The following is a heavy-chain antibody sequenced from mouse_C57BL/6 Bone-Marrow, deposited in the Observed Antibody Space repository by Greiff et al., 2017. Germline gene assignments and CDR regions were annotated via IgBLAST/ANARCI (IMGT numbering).Heavy chain of an antibody. CDR1: GYTFTSYW. V-gene: IGHV1-53*01. Sequence: QVHVKQPGTELVKPGASVKLSCKASGYTFTSYWMHWVKQRPGQGLEWIGNINPSNGGTNYNEKFKSKATLTVDKSSSTAYLELSSLTSEDSAVYYCARRTGTRAMDYWGQGTSVTVSS. D-gene: IGHD4-1*01. CDR2: INPSNGGT. J-gene: IGHJ4*01. CDR3: ARRTGTRAMDY.